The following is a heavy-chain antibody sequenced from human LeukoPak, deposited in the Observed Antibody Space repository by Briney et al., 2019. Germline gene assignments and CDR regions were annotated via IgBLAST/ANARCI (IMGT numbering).Heavy chain of an antibody. CDR2: ISYDGSNK. CDR1: GFTFSSYA. V-gene: IGHV3-30*04. Sequence: GGSLRLSCAASGFTFSSYAMHWVRQAPGKGLEWVAVISYDGSNKYYADSVKGRFTISRDNSKNTLYLQMNSLRAEDTAVYYCARERYGSYPNAFDIWGQGTMVTVSS. CDR3: ARERYGSYPNAFDI. J-gene: IGHJ3*02. D-gene: IGHD3-10*01.